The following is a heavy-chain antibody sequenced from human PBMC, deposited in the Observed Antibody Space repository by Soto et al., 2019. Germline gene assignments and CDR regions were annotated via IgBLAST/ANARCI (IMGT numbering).Heavy chain of an antibody. D-gene: IGHD6-6*01. J-gene: IGHJ1*01. V-gene: IGHV4-39*02. CDR2: IYYTGTT. CDR1: GGSISSSTYH. Sequence: PSETLSLTCTVSGGSISSSTYHWAWIRQPPGKGLEWIASIYYTGTTYYSPSLKSRVTISVDTSKNHFSLKLSSVTAADTAVYYCASSSSSAEYFQHWGQGTLVTVSS. CDR3: ASSSSSAEYFQH.